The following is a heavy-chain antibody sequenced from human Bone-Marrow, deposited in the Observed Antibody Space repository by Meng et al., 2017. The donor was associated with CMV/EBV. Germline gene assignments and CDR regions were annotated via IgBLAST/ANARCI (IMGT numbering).Heavy chain of an antibody. V-gene: IGHV3-11*01. D-gene: IGHD1-14*01. J-gene: IGHJ5*02. CDR1: EFTFSDYY. CDR2: ISGSSTTT. CDR3: ARAYNVPGWFDP. Sequence: GESLKISCAASEFTFSDYYMSWIRQAPGKGPEWLSYISGSSTTTYYADSVKCRFPISRDNAKKSLYLQMNSLRAEDTAVYYCARAYNVPGWFDPWGQGTPVTVSS.